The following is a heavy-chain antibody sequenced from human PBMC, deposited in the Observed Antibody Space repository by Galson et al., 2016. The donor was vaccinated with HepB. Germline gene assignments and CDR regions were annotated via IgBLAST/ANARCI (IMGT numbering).Heavy chain of an antibody. D-gene: IGHD3-3*01. CDR1: GFTFNNYD. Sequence: SLRLSCAASGFTFNNYDMHWVRQAPGKGLEWVSVISYDGSNKYYADSVKGRFTISRDNFRNMLYMQMNSLRTEDTAVYHCARRDGGQYYDFWSGRYYYYGMDVWGLGTTVTVSS. V-gene: IGHV3-30*04. CDR2: ISYDGSNK. CDR3: ARRDGGQYYDFWSGRYYYYGMDV. J-gene: IGHJ6*02.